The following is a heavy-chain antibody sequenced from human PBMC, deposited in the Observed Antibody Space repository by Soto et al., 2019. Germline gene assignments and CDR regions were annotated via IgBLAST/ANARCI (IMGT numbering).Heavy chain of an antibody. J-gene: IGHJ3*02. V-gene: IGHV3-30*18. CDR3: AKDNGSGCDWLRVGDASDI. CDR2: ISYDGSNK. D-gene: IGHD5-12*01. CDR1: GFTFSSYG. Sequence: QVQLVESGGGVVQPGRSLRLSCAASGFTFSSYGMHWVRQAPGKGLEWVAVISYDGSNKYYADSVKGRLTISRDKSKNTLYLQMNSLRGEDTAVYYCAKDNGSGCDWLRVGDASDIWGLGTMVTVSS.